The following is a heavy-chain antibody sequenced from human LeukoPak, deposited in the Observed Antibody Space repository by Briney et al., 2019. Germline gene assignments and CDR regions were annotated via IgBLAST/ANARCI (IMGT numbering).Heavy chain of an antibody. D-gene: IGHD5-18*01. CDR1: GYTFTSYY. J-gene: IGHJ4*02. V-gene: IGHV1-46*01. Sequence: ASVKVSCKASGYTFTSYYMHWVRQAPGQGLEWMGIINPSGGSTSYAQKFQGRVTMTRDTSTSTVYMELSSLRSEDTAVYYCARADTAMAPHCFVDYWGQGTLDTVSS. CDR3: ARADTAMAPHCFVDY. CDR2: INPSGGST.